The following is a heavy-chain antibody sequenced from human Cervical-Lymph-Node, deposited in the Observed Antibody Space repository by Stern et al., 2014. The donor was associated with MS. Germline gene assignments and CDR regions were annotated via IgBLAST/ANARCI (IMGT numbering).Heavy chain of an antibody. CDR1: GFTFRSYG. CDR3: ARGHIPYAYNYLFDY. D-gene: IGHD5-24*01. V-gene: IGHV3-33*01. J-gene: IGHJ4*02. Sequence: VQLVESGGGVVQPGTSLRLSCAASGFTFRSYGMHWVRQAPGKGLEWAALVWYDGSTAYYRNSVKGRFTISRDNSNNTLFLQMNSLTAEDTAVYYCARGHIPYAYNYLFDYWGQGTLVTVSS. CDR2: VWYDGSTA.